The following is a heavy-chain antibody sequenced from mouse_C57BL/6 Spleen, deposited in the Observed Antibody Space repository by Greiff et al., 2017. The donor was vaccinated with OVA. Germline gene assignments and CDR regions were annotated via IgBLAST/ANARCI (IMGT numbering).Heavy chain of an antibody. D-gene: IGHD3-3*01. Sequence: QVQLQQPGAELVKPGASVKLSCKASGYTFTSYWMHWVKQRPGQGLEWIGMIHPNSGSTKYNEKFKSKATLTVDKSSSTDYMQLSSLTSEDSAVYYCARGGWEEAYWGQGTLVTVSA. V-gene: IGHV1-64*01. J-gene: IGHJ3*01. CDR1: GYTFTSYW. CDR3: ARGGWEEAY. CDR2: IHPNSGST.